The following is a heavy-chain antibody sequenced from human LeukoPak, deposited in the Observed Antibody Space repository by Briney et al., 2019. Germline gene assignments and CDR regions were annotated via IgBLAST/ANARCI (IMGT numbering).Heavy chain of an antibody. V-gene: IGHV1-69*13. Sequence: SVKVSCKASGGTFSSYAISWVRQAPGQGLEWMGGIIPFFGTANYAQKFQGRVTITADESTSTAYMELSSLRSEDTAVYYCAGGGYGSGSYFDYYYGMDVWGKGTTVTVSS. CDR2: IIPFFGTA. CDR3: AGGGYGSGSYFDYYYGMDV. D-gene: IGHD3-10*01. J-gene: IGHJ6*04. CDR1: GGTFSSYA.